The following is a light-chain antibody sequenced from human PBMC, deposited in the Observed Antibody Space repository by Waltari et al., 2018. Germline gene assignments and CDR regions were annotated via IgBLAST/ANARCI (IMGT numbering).Light chain of an antibody. V-gene: IGLV2-23*02. CDR2: DVS. J-gene: IGLJ3*02. CDR3: CSYAGNYVWV. Sequence: QSALTQPAAVSGSPGQSVTISCTGASSDIGGYEIVSWYQQHPGNAPKLVISDVSKRPSGVSDRFSGSKSGDTASLTISGLQFEDEADYYCCSYAGNYVWVFGGGTRLTVL. CDR1: SSDIGGYEI.